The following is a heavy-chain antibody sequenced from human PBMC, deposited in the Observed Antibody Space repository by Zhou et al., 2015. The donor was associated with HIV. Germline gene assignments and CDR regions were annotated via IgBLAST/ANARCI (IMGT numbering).Heavy chain of an antibody. J-gene: IGHJ5*02. CDR1: GYTFTSYD. CDR2: MNPNSGNT. D-gene: IGHD3-16*02. Sequence: QVQLVQSGAEVKKPGASVKVSCKASGYTFTSYDINWVRQATGQGLEWMGWMNPNSGNTGYAQKFQGRVTMTRNTSISTAYMELSSLRSEDTAVYYCARVRRGYVWGSYRLYNWFDPGAREPWSPSPQ. V-gene: IGHV1-8*01. CDR3: ARVRRGYVWGSYRLYNWFDP.